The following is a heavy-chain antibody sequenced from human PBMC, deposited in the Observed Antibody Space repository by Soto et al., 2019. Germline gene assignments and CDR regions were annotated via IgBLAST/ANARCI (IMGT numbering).Heavy chain of an antibody. CDR2: ISGIGGST. CDR1: GFTFTTYA. J-gene: IGHJ4*02. V-gene: IGHV3-23*01. CDR3: AKDWDTTFSSSAH. Sequence: EVQLLESGGGLVQPGGSLRLSCAASGFTFTTYAMSWVRQAPGKGLEWVSAISGIGGSTYYTDSVQGRFTISRDNSNNTLYLQMNRLRAEDTAVYYCAKDWDTTFSSSAHWGQGTLVTVSS. D-gene: IGHD6-6*01.